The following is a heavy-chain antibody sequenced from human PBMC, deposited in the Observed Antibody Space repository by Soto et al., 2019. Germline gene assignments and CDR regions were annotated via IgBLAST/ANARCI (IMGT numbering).Heavy chain of an antibody. V-gene: IGHV3-53*05. CDR3: AKDTYYHDTTGYYVFDY. D-gene: IGHD3-22*01. CDR1: GFTVRANY. J-gene: IGHJ4*02. Sequence: GGSLRLSCAVSGFTVRANYMSWVRQAPGKGLEWISVIYSGGTTYYADSVKGRFIISRDISKNTLYLQMNILRAEDTAVYYCAKDTYYHDTTGYYVFDYWGQGTLVTVSS. CDR2: IYSGGTT.